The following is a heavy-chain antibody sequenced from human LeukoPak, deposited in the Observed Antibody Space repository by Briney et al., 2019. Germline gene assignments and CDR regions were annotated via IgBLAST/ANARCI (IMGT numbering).Heavy chain of an antibody. J-gene: IGHJ4*02. D-gene: IGHD3-10*01. CDR3: ARTESATLWSQIDY. V-gene: IGHV1-69*05. CDR2: IIPIFGTA. Sequence: SVKVSCKASGGTFSSYAISWVRQAPGQGLEWMGRIIPIFGTANYAQKFQGRVTITTDESASTAYMELSSLRSEYTAVYYCARTESATLWSQIDYWGQGTLVTVSS. CDR1: GGTFSSYA.